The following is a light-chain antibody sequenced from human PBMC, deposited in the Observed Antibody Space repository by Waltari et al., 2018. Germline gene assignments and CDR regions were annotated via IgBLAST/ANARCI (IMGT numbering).Light chain of an antibody. V-gene: IGLV3-25*03. CDR2: KNN. J-gene: IGLJ2*01. CDR3: QSADSTATYAV. Sequence: SYELTQPPSVSVSPGQTARIACSGDSLPRQYASWYQQKSGQAPVLLIFKNNERPSGIPDRFFGSRSETRVTLTIIGVQAEDEADYYCQSADSTATYAVFGGGTKLTV. CDR1: SLPRQY.